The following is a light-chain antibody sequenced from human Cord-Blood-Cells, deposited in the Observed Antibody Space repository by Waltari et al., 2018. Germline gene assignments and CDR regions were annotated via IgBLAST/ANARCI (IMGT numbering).Light chain of an antibody. Sequence: PGERATLSCRASQSVSSSYLSWYQQKPGQAPRLLIYGASTRATGIPARFSGSGSRTDFALTISSLQPENFAVYYCQQDYNLPPYTFGPGTKLEIK. J-gene: IGKJ2*01. CDR1: QSVSSSY. CDR2: GAS. V-gene: IGKV3D-7*01. CDR3: QQDYNLPPYT.